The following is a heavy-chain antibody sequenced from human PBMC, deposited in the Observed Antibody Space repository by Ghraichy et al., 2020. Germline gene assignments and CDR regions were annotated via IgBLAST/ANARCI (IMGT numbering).Heavy chain of an antibody. CDR2: ISGSGGST. CDR1: GFTFSSYA. CDR3: ATTSITMIVVVNAPLGY. V-gene: IGHV3-23*01. D-gene: IGHD3-22*01. J-gene: IGHJ4*02. Sequence: GALRLSCAASGFTFSSYAMSWVRQAPGKGLEWVSAISGSGGSTYYADSVKGRFTISRDNSKNTLYLQMNSLRAEDTAVYYCATTSITMIVVVNAPLGYWGQGTLVTVSS.